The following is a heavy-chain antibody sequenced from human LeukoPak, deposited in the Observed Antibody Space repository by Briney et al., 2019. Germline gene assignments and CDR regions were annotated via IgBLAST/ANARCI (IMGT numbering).Heavy chain of an antibody. D-gene: IGHD6-19*01. CDR1: GGSISGYY. Sequence: SETLSLTCTVSGGSISGYYWTWIRQPPGKGLEWIGYIYYSGITSYNPSLKSRVTISVDTSKNQFSLKLSSVTAADTAVYYCVRGTLWRSGWSLGDYWGQGTLVTVSS. CDR3: VRGTLWRSGWSLGDY. CDR2: IYYSGIT. J-gene: IGHJ4*02. V-gene: IGHV4-59*01.